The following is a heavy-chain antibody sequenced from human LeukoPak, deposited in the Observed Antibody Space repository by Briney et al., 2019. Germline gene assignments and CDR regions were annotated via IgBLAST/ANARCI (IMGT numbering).Heavy chain of an antibody. CDR3: AKAARGAARLPFSDY. CDR2: ISWNSGSI. J-gene: IGHJ4*02. CDR1: GFTFDDYA. V-gene: IGHV3-9*01. D-gene: IGHD6-6*01. Sequence: GRSLRLSCAASGFTFDDYAMHWVRQAPGKGLEWVSGISWNSGSIGYADSVKGRFTISRDNSKNTLYLQMNSLRAEDTAVYYCAKAARGAARLPFSDYWGQGTLVTVSS.